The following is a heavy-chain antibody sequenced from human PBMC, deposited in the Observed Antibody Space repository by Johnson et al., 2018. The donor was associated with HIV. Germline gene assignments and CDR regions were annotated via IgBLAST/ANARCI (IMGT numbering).Heavy chain of an antibody. D-gene: IGHD2-21*02. CDR1: GFTFSTSG. J-gene: IGHJ3*02. CDR2: ISGSGGST. CDR3: AKDLGQMTAIPRGAFDS. V-gene: IGHV3-23*04. Sequence: VQLVESGGGVVQPGRSLRLSCAASGFTFSTSGMHWVSQAPGKGLEWVSAISGSGGSTYYADSVKGRFTISRDNSKNTLYLQMNSLGAEDTAVYYCAKDLGQMTAIPRGAFDSWGQGTMVTVSS.